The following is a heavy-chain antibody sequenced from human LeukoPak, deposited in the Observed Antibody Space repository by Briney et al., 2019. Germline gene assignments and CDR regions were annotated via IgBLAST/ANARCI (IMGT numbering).Heavy chain of an antibody. CDR1: GGSISSYY. D-gene: IGHD5-18*01. J-gene: IGHJ4*02. Sequence: SETLSLTCTVSGGSISSYYWSWIRQPPGKRLEWIGYMYYSGSTNYNPSLKSRVTISLDTSKNQFSLKLSSVTAADTAVYYCARGDSYGSPWFNYWGQGTLVTVSS. V-gene: IGHV4-59*01. CDR3: ARGDSYGSPWFNY. CDR2: MYYSGST.